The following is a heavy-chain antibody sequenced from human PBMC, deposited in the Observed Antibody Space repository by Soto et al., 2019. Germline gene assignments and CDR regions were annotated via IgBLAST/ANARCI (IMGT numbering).Heavy chain of an antibody. CDR3: AQRLRDYVLGRERANDFDP. D-gene: IGHD3-16*01. J-gene: IGHJ5*02. Sequence: QITLKESGPTLVRPTQTLTLTCTFSGFSLSTNGVGVGWIRQPPGKALEWLARIYWDDDKRYSPSLKSRLTITKATSKNVVIVTMTNVHPVDTATYYCAQRLRDYVLGRERANDFDPWGQGTLVTVSS. CDR1: GFSLSTNGVG. CDR2: IYWDDDK. V-gene: IGHV2-5*02.